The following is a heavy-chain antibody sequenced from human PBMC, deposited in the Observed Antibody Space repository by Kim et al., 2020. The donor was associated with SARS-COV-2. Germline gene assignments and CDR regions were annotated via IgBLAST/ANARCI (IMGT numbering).Heavy chain of an antibody. Sequence: GRFTISRDKSKTTLYLQMNSLRAEDTAVYYCAKSPALLWFGELLPYYFDYWGQGTLVTVSS. J-gene: IGHJ4*02. D-gene: IGHD3-10*01. V-gene: IGHV3-23*01. CDR3: AKSPALLWFGELLPYYFDY.